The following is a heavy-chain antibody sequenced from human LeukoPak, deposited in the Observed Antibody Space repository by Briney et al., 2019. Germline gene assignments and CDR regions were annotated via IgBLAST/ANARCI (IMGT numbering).Heavy chain of an antibody. CDR2: ISYDGSNK. Sequence: GGSLRLSCAASGFTFSSYAMHWVRQAPGKGLEWVAVISYDGSNKYYADSVKGRFTISRDNSKNTLYLQMNSLRAEDTAVYYCARGYCSGGSCYSTDYYYYGIDVWGQGTTVTVSS. J-gene: IGHJ6*02. D-gene: IGHD2-15*01. V-gene: IGHV3-30*04. CDR3: ARGYCSGGSCYSTDYYYYGIDV. CDR1: GFTFSSYA.